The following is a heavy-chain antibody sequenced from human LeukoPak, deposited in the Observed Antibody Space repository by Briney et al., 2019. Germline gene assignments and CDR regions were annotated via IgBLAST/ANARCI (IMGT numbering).Heavy chain of an antibody. V-gene: IGHV3-23*01. J-gene: IGHJ4*02. Sequence: PGGSLRLSCAASGFTFSSYSINWVRQAPGKGLEWVSGISPSGDITYYADSVKGRFTISRDNSKNTLYLEVISLTAEDTAVYYCAKDDAWLRFGEWSQGTLVTVSS. CDR2: ISPSGDIT. D-gene: IGHD3-10*01. CDR3: AKDDAWLRFGE. CDR1: GFTFSSYS.